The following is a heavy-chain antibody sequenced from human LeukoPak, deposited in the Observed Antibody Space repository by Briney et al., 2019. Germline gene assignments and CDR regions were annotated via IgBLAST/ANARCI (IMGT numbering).Heavy chain of an antibody. Sequence: PGGSLRLSCAASGFTFDDYGMSWVRQAPGKGLEWVSVIYSGGSTDYADSVKGRFTISRDNAKNSLYLQMNSLRAEDTAVYYCAELGITMIGGVWGKGTTVTISS. CDR3: AELGITMIGGV. D-gene: IGHD3-10*02. V-gene: IGHV3-20*04. CDR2: IYSGGST. J-gene: IGHJ6*04. CDR1: GFTFDDYG.